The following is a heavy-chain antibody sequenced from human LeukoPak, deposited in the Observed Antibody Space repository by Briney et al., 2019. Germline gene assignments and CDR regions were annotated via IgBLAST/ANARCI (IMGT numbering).Heavy chain of an antibody. J-gene: IGHJ4*02. CDR1: GYTFTGYY. V-gene: IGHV1-2*02. CDR3: ARVEDLPYCSSTSCDPTFRFDY. D-gene: IGHD2-2*01. CDR2: INPNSGGT. Sequence: ASVKVSCKASGYTFTGYYIHWVRQAPGQGLEWMGWINPNSGGTNYAQKFQGRVTMTRDTSISTAYMELSRLRSDDTAVYYCARVEDLPYCSSTSCDPTFRFDYWGQGTLVTVSS.